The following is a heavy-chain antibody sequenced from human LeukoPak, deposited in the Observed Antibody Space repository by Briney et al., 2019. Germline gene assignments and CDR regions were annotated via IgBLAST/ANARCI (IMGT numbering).Heavy chain of an antibody. Sequence: SETLSLTCTVSGGSISSSSYYWGWIRQPPGKGLEWIGSIYYSGSTYYNPSLKSRVTISVDTSKNQFSLKLSSVTAADTAVYYCARRGVGYSSLSGDDYWGQGTLVTVSS. CDR1: GGSISSSSYY. CDR2: IYYSGST. J-gene: IGHJ4*02. V-gene: IGHV4-39*01. CDR3: ARRGVGYSSLSGDDY. D-gene: IGHD6-6*01.